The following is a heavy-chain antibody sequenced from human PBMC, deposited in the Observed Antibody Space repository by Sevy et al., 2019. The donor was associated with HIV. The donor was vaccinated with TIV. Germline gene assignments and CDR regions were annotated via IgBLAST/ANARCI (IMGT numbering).Heavy chain of an antibody. D-gene: IGHD4-17*01. CDR2: ISGSGGST. CDR3: AGALDYGLDY. CDR1: GFTFSSYA. Sequence: GGSLRLSCAASGFTFSSYAMSWVRQAPGKGLEWFSAISGSGGSTYYADSVKGRFTISRDNSKNTLYLQMNSLRAEDTAVYYCAGALDYGLDYWGQGTLVTVSS. V-gene: IGHV3-23*01. J-gene: IGHJ4*02.